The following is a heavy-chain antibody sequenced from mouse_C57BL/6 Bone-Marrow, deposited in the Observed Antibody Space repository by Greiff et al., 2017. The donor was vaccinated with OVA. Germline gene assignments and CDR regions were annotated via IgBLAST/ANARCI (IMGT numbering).Heavy chain of an antibody. D-gene: IGHD2-4*01. J-gene: IGHJ3*01. CDR1: GFSLTSYG. Sequence: VQLQQSGPGLVQPSQSLSITCTVSGFSLTSYGVHWVRQPPGKGLEWLGAIWSGGSTDSNAAFISRLSISKNNSKSQFFFKMNSLLADDTAIYYCAAYDYDGSWVAYWGQGTLVTVSA. CDR2: IWSGGST. CDR3: AAYDYDGSWVAY. V-gene: IGHV2-4*01.